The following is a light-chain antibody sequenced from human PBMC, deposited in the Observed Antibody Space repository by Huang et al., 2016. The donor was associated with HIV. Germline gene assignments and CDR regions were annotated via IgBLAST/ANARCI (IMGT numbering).Light chain of an antibody. CDR3: QQFGSSPPYS. CDR1: QNVTRNY. J-gene: IGKJ2*03. Sequence: EIVLTQSPDTLSLSPGERATVSCRASQNVTRNYLAWYQQRPGQAPKLLIYGASTRATGIPDRFSGSVSGTDFTLTISRLAPEDFAVYYGQQFGSSPPYSFGQGTKLEIK. CDR2: GAS. V-gene: IGKV3-20*01.